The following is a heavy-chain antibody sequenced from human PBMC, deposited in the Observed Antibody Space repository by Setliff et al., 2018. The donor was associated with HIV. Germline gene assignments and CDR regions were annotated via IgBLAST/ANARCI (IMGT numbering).Heavy chain of an antibody. CDR3: ARSGKAVGSAGLGAFDI. D-gene: IGHD6-19*01. J-gene: IGHJ3*02. CDR2: IYPGDSHT. CDR1: GYSFSSYW. V-gene: IGHV5-51*01. Sequence: GESPKISCTGSGYSFSSYWIGWVRQMPGKGLEWMGIIYPGDSHTRYSPSFQGQVTISVDKSISTAYLQWSSLKASDTAMYYCARSGKAVGSAGLGAFDIWGQGTMVTVSS.